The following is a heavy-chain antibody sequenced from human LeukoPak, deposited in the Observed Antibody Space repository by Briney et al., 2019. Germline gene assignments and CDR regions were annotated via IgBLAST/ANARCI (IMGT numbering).Heavy chain of an antibody. D-gene: IGHD7-27*01. CDR2: IRIGSTKI. CDR3: ARDSPGDQVDY. CDR1: GFTFSSYG. J-gene: IGHJ4*02. Sequence: GGSLRLSCAASGFTFSSYGMNWVRQAPGKGLEWVSSIRIGSTKIYYADSVKGRFTISRDNTKNSLYLQMNSLRAEDTAVYYCARDSPGDQVDYWGQGTLVTVSS. V-gene: IGHV3-21*01.